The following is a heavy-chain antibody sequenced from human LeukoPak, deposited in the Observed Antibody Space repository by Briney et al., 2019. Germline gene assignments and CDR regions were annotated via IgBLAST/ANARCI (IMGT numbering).Heavy chain of an antibody. D-gene: IGHD3-9*01. Sequence: PGGSLRLSCSASGFTFSRYAMHWVRQAPGKGLEYVSAISSSGGSTYYADSVKGRFTISRDNAKNTLYLQMNSLRAEDTAVYYCARDPYDILTGPYFDYWGQGTLVTVSS. CDR1: GFTFSRYA. CDR2: ISSSGGST. CDR3: ARDPYDILTGPYFDY. J-gene: IGHJ4*02. V-gene: IGHV3-64*04.